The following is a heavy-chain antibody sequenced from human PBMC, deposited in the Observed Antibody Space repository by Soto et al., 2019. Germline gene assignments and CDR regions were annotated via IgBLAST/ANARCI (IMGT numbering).Heavy chain of an antibody. D-gene: IGHD6-13*01. CDR1: GGSMRNYF. J-gene: IGHJ4*02. Sequence: SETLSLTCTVSGGSMRNYFWTWIRQPPGKGLAWIGYIHYSGTTSFFPSYNPSLRSRVTISEDTSKNQFSLKLLSVTTADTAVYFCAAGEASSRNLAPYYLDFWGQGTLVTVSS. CDR2: IHYSGTT. CDR3: AAGEASSRNLAPYYLDF. V-gene: IGHV4-59*01.